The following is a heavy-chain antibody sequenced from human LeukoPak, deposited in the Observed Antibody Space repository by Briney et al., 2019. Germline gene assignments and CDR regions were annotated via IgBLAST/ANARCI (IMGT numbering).Heavy chain of an antibody. CDR2: ISGSGGST. Sequence: GGSLRLSCAASGFTFSSYAMSWVRQAPGKGLEWVSAISGSGGSTYCADSAKGRFTISRDNSKNTLYLQMNSLRAEDTAVYYCAKDLGYCSGGSCLALDYWGQGTLVTVSS. V-gene: IGHV3-23*01. CDR3: AKDLGYCSGGSCLALDY. D-gene: IGHD2-15*01. CDR1: GFTFSSYA. J-gene: IGHJ4*02.